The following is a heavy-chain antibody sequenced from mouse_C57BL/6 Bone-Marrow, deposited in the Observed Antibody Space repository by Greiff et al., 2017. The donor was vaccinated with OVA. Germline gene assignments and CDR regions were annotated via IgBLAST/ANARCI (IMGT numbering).Heavy chain of an antibody. D-gene: IGHD2-3*01. CDR3: TRDGYSFDD. CDR1: GFTFSSYA. V-gene: IGHV5-9-1*02. Sequence: EVKVVESGEGLVKPGGSLKLSCAASGFTFSSYAMSWVRQTPEKRLEWVAYISSGGDYIYYADTVKGRFTISRDNARNTLYLQMSSLKSEDTAMYYGTRDGYSFDDWGQGTTLTVSS. CDR2: ISSGGDYI. J-gene: IGHJ2*01.